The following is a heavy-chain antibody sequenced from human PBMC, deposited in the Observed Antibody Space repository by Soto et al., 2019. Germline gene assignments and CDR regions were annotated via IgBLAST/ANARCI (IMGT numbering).Heavy chain of an antibody. V-gene: IGHV1-18*01. CDR2: ISAYNGNT. CDR1: GYTFTSYG. Sequence: ASVKVSCKASGYTFTSYGISWVRQAPGQGLEWMGWISAYNGNTNYAQKLQGRVTMTTDTSTSTAYMELRSLRSDDTAVYYCARAPLNCSSTSCYDYYYYYYMDVWGKGTTVTVSS. D-gene: IGHD2-2*01. CDR3: ARAPLNCSSTSCYDYYYYYYMDV. J-gene: IGHJ6*03.